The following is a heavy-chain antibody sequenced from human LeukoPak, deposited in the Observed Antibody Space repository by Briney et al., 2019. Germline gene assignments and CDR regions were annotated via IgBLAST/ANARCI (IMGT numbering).Heavy chain of an antibody. D-gene: IGHD4-17*01. J-gene: IGHJ4*02. Sequence: GGSLRLSCAASGAIFNNYAIHWVRQALGKGLEWVAAISYDGSNKYYADSVQGRLTISRDNSKNTLYLQMNSLRAEDTAVYYCARAGRAYGDYHYFDYWGQGTLVTVSS. V-gene: IGHV3-30-3*01. CDR2: ISYDGSNK. CDR1: GAIFNNYA. CDR3: ARAGRAYGDYHYFDY.